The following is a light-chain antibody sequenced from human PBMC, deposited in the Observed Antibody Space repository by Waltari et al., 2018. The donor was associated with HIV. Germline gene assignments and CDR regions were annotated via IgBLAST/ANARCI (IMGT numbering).Light chain of an antibody. CDR1: RSDVGSYNR. Sequence: QSALTQPPSVSGSPGQSVTIPCPGTRSDVGSYNRVSWYQPPPGTAPQLMIYEVNNRPSGVPDRFSGSKSGNTASLTISGLQAEDEADYYCSSYTSSTVVFGGGTKLTVL. J-gene: IGLJ2*01. CDR2: EVN. CDR3: SSYTSSTVV. V-gene: IGLV2-18*02.